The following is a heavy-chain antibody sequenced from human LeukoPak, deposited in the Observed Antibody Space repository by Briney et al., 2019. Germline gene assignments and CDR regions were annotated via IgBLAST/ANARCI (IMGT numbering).Heavy chain of an antibody. D-gene: IGHD3-16*02. CDR2: IYYSGST. CDR1: GGSISSGDYY. Sequence: PSQTLSLTCTVSGGSISSGDYYWSWIRQPPGKGLEWIGYIYYSGSTYYNPSPKSRVTISVDTSKNQFSLKLSSVTAADTAVYYCARVQYDYVWGSYRFYYFDYWGQGTLVTVSS. V-gene: IGHV4-30-4*01. J-gene: IGHJ4*02. CDR3: ARVQYDYVWGSYRFYYFDY.